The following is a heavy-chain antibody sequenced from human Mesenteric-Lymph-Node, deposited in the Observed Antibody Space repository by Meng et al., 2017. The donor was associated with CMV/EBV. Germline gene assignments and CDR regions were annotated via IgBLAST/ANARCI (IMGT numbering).Heavy chain of an antibody. J-gene: IGHJ4*02. CDR2: INTDESIT. Sequence: LRLSCAASGFTFSSHWMNWVRQAPGKGLVWFSRINTDESITQYADSVRGRFTISRDNAKNTLYPQMNSLRAEDTAVYYCVRGAPLDYWGQGILVTVSS. V-gene: IGHV3-74*01. CDR1: GFTFSSHW. CDR3: VRGAPLDY.